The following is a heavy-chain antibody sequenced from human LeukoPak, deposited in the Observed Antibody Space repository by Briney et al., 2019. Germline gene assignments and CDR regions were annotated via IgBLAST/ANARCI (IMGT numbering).Heavy chain of an antibody. CDR3: ARGLPCSSTSCYLDY. J-gene: IGHJ4*02. D-gene: IGHD2-2*01. V-gene: IGHV4-61*02. CDR1: GGSISSGSYC. Sequence: SQTLSLTCTVSGGSISSGSYCWSWIRQPAGKGLEWIGRIYTSGSTNYNPSLKSRVTISVDTSKNQFSLKLSSVTAADTAVYYCARGLPCSSTSCYLDYWGQGTLVTVSS. CDR2: IYTSGST.